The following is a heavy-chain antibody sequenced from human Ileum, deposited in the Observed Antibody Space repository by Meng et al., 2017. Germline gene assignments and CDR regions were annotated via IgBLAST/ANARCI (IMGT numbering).Heavy chain of an antibody. CDR2: IDHLGIA. D-gene: IGHD4-23*01. J-gene: IGHJ4*02. V-gene: IGHV4/OR15-8*01. CDR3: ARHGGYYQDF. CDR1: GASMSVVSY. Sequence: QVQLCGSGPGLVKASETLSPPCSVSGASMSVVSYWSWVRQSPGKGLEWIGQIDHLGIAYYKPSLKSRVTMSIDQSKSQFSLRLTSVSAADTAVYYCARHGGYYQDFWGQGTLVTVSS.